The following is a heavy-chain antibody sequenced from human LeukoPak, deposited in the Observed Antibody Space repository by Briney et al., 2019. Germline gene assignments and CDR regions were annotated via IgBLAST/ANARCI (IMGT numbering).Heavy chain of an antibody. CDR2: ISNSASTI. D-gene: IGHD7-27*01. J-gene: IGHJ4*02. V-gene: IGHV3-48*01. CDR1: GFTFSNYN. CDR3: AGDPGDFDY. Sequence: GGSLRLSCGASGFTFSNYNLNWVRQAPGKGPEWVSYISNSASTIYYADSVKGRFTISRDNAKNSLYLQMNSLRAEDTAVYYCAGDPGDFDYWGQGTLVTVSS.